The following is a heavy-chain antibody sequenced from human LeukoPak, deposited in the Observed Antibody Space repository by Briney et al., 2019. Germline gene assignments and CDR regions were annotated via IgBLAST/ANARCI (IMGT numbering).Heavy chain of an antibody. Sequence: ASVKVSCKASGYTFTSYAMHWVRQAPGQRLEWMGWINAGNGNTKYSQKFQGRVTITRDTSASTAYMELSSLRSEDTAVYYCARGYYDSSGAITFDYWGQGALVTVSS. V-gene: IGHV1-3*01. CDR1: GYTFTSYA. J-gene: IGHJ4*02. CDR3: ARGYYDSSGAITFDY. CDR2: INAGNGNT. D-gene: IGHD3-22*01.